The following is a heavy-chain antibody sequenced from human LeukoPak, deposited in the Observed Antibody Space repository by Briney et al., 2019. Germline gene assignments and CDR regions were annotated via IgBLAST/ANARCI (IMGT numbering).Heavy chain of an antibody. D-gene: IGHD2-2*02. CDR3: ARAPGYCSSTSCYTGWFDP. V-gene: IGHV4-31*03. J-gene: IGHJ5*02. CDR1: GGSISSGGYS. Sequence: SQTPSLTCTVSGGSISSGGYSWSWIRQHPGKGLEWIGYIYYSGSTYYNPSLKSRVTISVDTSKNQFSLKLSSVTAADTAVYYCARAPGYCSSTSCYTGWFDPWGQGTLVTVSS. CDR2: IYYSGST.